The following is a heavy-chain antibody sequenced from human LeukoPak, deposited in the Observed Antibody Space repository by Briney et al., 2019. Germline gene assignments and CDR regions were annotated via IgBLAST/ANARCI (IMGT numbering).Heavy chain of an antibody. D-gene: IGHD3-9*01. Sequence: GGSLRLSCAASGFTFSSYDMHWVRQATGKGLEWVSAIGTAGDTYYPGSVKGRFTISRENAKNSLYLQMNSLRAGDTAVYYCARSDWLRAFDIWGQGTMVTVSS. J-gene: IGHJ3*02. CDR3: ARSDWLRAFDI. CDR1: GFTFSSYD. V-gene: IGHV3-13*01. CDR2: IGTAGDT.